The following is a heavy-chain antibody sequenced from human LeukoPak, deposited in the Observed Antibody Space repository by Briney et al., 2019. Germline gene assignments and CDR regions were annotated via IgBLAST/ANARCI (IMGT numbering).Heavy chain of an antibody. V-gene: IGHV4-34*01. J-gene: IGHJ4*02. CDR1: GGSFSGYY. CDR3: ARESSSWSKKTDFDY. Sequence: SETLSLTCAVYGGSFSGYYWSWIRQPPGKGLERIGEINHSGSTNYNPSLKSRVTISVDTSKNQFSLKLSSVTAADTAVYYCARESSSWSKKTDFDYWGQGTLVTVSS. CDR2: INHSGST. D-gene: IGHD6-13*01.